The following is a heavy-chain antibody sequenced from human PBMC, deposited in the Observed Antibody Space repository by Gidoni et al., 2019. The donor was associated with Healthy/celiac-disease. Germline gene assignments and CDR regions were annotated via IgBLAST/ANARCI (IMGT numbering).Heavy chain of an antibody. J-gene: IGHJ4*02. CDR1: GYTLTELS. Sequence: QVQLVQSGAEVKKPGAAVKVSCKVSGYTLTELSMPWVRQAPGKGLEWMGGFDPEDGETIYAQKFQGRVTMTEDTSTDTAYMELSSLRSEDTAVYYCATGTNYYDSSGYYYIDYWGQGTLVTVSS. V-gene: IGHV1-24*01. D-gene: IGHD3-22*01. CDR3: ATGTNYYDSSGYYYIDY. CDR2: FDPEDGET.